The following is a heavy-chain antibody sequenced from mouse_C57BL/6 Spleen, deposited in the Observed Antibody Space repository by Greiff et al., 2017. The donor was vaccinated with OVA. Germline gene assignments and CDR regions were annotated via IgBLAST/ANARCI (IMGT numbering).Heavy chain of an antibody. CDR1: GYTFTSYW. D-gene: IGHD2-3*01. CDR2: INPSNGGT. V-gene: IGHV1-53*01. J-gene: IGHJ1*03. Sequence: QVQLQQPGTELVKPGASVKLSCKASGYTFTSYWMHWVKQRPGQGLEWIGNINPSNGGTNYNEKFKSKATLTVDKSTSTAYMQLSSLTSEDSAVYYCARVGWLLYWYFDVWGTGTTVTVSS. CDR3: ARVGWLLYWYFDV.